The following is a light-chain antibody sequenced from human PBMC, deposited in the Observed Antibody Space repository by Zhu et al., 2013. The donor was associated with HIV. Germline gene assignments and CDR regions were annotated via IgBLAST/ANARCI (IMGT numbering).Light chain of an antibody. J-gene: IGKJ2*01. CDR1: QDIRND. CDR3: LQDYSFPFT. CDR2: VAS. V-gene: IGKV1-17*01. Sequence: DIQMTQSPSSLSASVGDRVTITCRASQDIRNDLGWFQQKPGKAPKRLIYVASSLQSGVPSRFAGSGYGRLFTLTITGLQPEDFASYYCLQDYSFPFTFGQGT.